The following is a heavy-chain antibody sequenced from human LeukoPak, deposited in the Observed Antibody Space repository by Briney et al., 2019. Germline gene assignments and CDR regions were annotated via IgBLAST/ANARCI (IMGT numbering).Heavy chain of an antibody. CDR1: GGSISSYY. Sequence: SETLSLTCTVSGGSISSYYWSWIRQPPGKGLQWIGYIYYSGSTNYNPSLKSRVTISVDTSKNQFSLKLSSVTAADTAVYYCARGSYDILTGYPYNWFDPWGQGTLVTVSS. J-gene: IGHJ5*02. D-gene: IGHD3-9*01. CDR2: IYYSGST. CDR3: ARGSYDILTGYPYNWFDP. V-gene: IGHV4-59*12.